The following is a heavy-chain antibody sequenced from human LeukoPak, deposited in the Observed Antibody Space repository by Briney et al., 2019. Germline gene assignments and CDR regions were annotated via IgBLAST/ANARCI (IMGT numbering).Heavy chain of an antibody. CDR3: AKDRGSSTSSLDY. V-gene: IGHV3-9*01. J-gene: IGHJ4*02. Sequence: GRSLRLSCAASGFTFDDYAMHWVRQAPGKGLEWVSGISWNSGSIGYADSVKGRFTISRDNANNSLYLQMNSLRAEDTALYYCAKDRGSSTSSLDYWGQGTLVTVSS. D-gene: IGHD2-2*01. CDR1: GFTFDDYA. CDR2: ISWNSGSI.